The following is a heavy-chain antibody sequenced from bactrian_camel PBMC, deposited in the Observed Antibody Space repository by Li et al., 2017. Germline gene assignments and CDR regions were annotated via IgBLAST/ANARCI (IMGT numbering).Heavy chain of an antibody. Sequence: HVQLVESGGGSVQAGGSLRLSCAASGYTYCTSDMRWYCQAPGKEREFVSAIDNGGSTTYADSVKGRFAISQDNAKNTVYLQMNSLKPEDTAMYFCQTSDTLSGIWCHKSRTYWGQGTQVTVS. J-gene: IGHJ4*01. CDR1: GYTYCTSD. CDR3: QTSDTLSGIWCHKSRTY. CDR2: IDNGGST. D-gene: IGHD1*01. V-gene: IGHV3S53*01.